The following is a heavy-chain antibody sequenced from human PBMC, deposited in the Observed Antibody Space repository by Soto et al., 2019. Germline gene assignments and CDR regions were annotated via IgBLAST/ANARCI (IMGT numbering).Heavy chain of an antibody. D-gene: IGHD1-26*01. V-gene: IGHV3-74*01. CDR3: AQTRGHLWEALYYFDY. CDR2: INNDVSST. CDR1: GFTFSRYW. J-gene: IGHJ4*02. Sequence: PGGSLRLSCAASGFTFSRYWMHWVRQAPGKGLVWVSRINNDVSSTSYADSVKGRFTISRDNAKNTLYLQMNSLRAEDTAVYYCAQTRGHLWEALYYFDYWGQGTLVTVSS.